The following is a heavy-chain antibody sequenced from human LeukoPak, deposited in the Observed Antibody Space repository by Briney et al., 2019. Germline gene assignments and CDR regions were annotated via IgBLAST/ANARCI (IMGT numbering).Heavy chain of an antibody. J-gene: IGHJ4*02. Sequence: ASVKVSCKASGYTFTGYYMHWVRHAPGQGLEWMGWINPNSGGTNYAQKFQGRVTMTRDTSISTAYMELSRLRSDDTAVYYCARDDDSSGYLHYFDYWGQGTLVTVSS. CDR3: ARDDDSSGYLHYFDY. V-gene: IGHV1-2*02. D-gene: IGHD3-22*01. CDR1: GYTFTGYY. CDR2: INPNSGGT.